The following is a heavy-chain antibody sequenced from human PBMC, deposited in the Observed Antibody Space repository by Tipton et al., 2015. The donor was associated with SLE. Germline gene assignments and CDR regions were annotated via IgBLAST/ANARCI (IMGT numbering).Heavy chain of an antibody. Sequence: QSGAEVKKPGSSVKVSCKASGGTFSSYAISWVRQAPGQGLEWMGGIIPIFGTANYAQKFQGRVTITADESTSTAYMELSRLRSDDTAVYYCARGGGWYYYDSSGYPDYWGQGTLVTVSS. D-gene: IGHD3-22*01. V-gene: IGHV1-69*01. CDR3: ARGGGWYYYDSSGYPDY. CDR1: GGTFSSYA. CDR2: IIPIFGTA. J-gene: IGHJ4*02.